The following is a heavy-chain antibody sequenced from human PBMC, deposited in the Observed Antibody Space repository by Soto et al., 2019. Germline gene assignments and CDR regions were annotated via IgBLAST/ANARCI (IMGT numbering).Heavy chain of an antibody. V-gene: IGHV4-39*01. J-gene: IGHJ6*03. Sequence: SETLSLTCTVSGGSISSSSYYWGWIRQPPGKGLEWIGSIYYSGSTYYNPSLKSRVTISVDTSKNQFSLKLSSVTAADTAVYYCARHQVATIWGNYYYMDVWGKGTTVTVSS. CDR3: ARHQVATIWGNYYYMDV. D-gene: IGHD5-12*01. CDR1: GGSISSSSYY. CDR2: IYYSGST.